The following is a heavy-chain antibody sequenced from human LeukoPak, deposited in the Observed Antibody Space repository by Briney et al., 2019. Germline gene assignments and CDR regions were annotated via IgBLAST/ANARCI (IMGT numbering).Heavy chain of an antibody. D-gene: IGHD1-26*01. J-gene: IGHJ4*02. V-gene: IGHV3-21*01. Sequence: GGSLRLSCAASGFTFSSYSMNWVRQAPGKGLEWVSSISSSSSHIYYADSVKGRFTISRDNAKNSLYLQMNSLRAEDTAVYYCARSSVRVGPEDYWGQGTLVTVSS. CDR1: GFTFSSYS. CDR2: ISSSSSHI. CDR3: ARSSVRVGPEDY.